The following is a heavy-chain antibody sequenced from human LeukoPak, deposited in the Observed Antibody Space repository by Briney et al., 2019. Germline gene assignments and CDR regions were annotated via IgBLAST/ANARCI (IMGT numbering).Heavy chain of an antibody. J-gene: IGHJ3*01. CDR2: ISWNGAFT. CDR3: AKDMYCSGDDCYSFGVYDF. CDR1: GFKAADFA. D-gene: IGHD2-15*01. Sequence: QTGGCLRLSCAAAGFKAADFALNWVRQVPGKGLEWVSGISWNGAFTSYADSVKGRFTISRDNAKKSLYLQIHSLRSEDTALYFCAKDMYCSGDDCYSFGVYDFWGQGTMVIVSS. V-gene: IGHV3-9*02.